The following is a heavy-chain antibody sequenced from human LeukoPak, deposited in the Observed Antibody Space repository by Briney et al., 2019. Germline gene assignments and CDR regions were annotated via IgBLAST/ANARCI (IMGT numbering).Heavy chain of an antibody. V-gene: IGHV1-69*05. CDR2: IIPLFNTA. CDR1: GGTFSSYS. CDR3: ATVDRYYYYLDV. J-gene: IGHJ6*03. Sequence: SVKVSCKASGGTFSSYSITWLRQAPGQGLEWMGGIIPLFNTANYAQKFQGRVTITTDESTSTAYMELSSLRFEDTAMYYCATVDRYYYYLDVWGKGTTVTVSS.